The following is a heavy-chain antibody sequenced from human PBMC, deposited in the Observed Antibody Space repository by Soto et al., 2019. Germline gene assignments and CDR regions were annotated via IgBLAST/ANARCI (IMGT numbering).Heavy chain of an antibody. CDR2: IYYSGST. CDR1: GGSISSSSYY. Sequence: QLQLQESGPGLVKPSETLSLTCTVSGGSISSSSYYWGWIRQPPGKGLEWIGSIYYSGSTYYNPSLKSRVTISVDTSKNQSSLKLSSVTAADTAVYYCARQGPSTVTTFDYWGQGTLVTVSS. D-gene: IGHD4-17*01. CDR3: ARQGPSTVTTFDY. V-gene: IGHV4-39*01. J-gene: IGHJ4*02.